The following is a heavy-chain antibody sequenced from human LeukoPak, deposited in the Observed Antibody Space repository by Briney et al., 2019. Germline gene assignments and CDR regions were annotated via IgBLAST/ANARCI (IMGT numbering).Heavy chain of an antibody. CDR3: AKIAVAGYYFYSMDV. CDR1: GFTFINYA. J-gene: IGHJ6*03. CDR2: IAGSGRST. D-gene: IGHD6-19*01. Sequence: AGSLRLSCAASGFTFINYAMSWVRQAPGKGLEWVSTIAGSGRSTYYADSVKGRFTISRDNSKNTLFLQMNSLRADDTAVYYCAKIAVAGYYFYSMDVWGRGTTVTVPS. V-gene: IGHV3-23*01.